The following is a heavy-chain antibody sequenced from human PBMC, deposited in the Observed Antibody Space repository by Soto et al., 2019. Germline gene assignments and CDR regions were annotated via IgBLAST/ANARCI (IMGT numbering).Heavy chain of an antibody. CDR2: MSGSGGRT. Sequence: PWASLGLSFTASGFSFNNYAMSWVRQATGKGLEWVSSMSGSGGRTSYTDSVKVLFTIFRDTSKNTLYLQMNSLRGEDTALYYCAKFENYGGTVDYWGRGIPVTVSS. CDR1: GFSFNNYA. CDR3: AKFENYGGTVDY. V-gene: IGHV3-23*01. J-gene: IGHJ4*02. D-gene: IGHD4-17*01.